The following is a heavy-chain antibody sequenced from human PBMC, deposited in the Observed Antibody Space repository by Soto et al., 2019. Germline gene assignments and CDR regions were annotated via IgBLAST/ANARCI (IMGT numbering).Heavy chain of an antibody. CDR1: GGTFSSYA. CDR2: IIPIFGTA. J-gene: IGHJ6*02. CDR3: ALRGDSSSWRYYYYGVDV. Sequence: QVQLVQSGAEVKKPGSSVKVSCKASGGTFSSYAISWVRQAPGQGLEWMGGIIPIFGTANYAQKFQGRVTITADESTSTAYMELSSLRSEDTAVYYCALRGDSSSWRYYYYGVDVWGQGTTVTVSS. D-gene: IGHD6-6*01. V-gene: IGHV1-69*01.